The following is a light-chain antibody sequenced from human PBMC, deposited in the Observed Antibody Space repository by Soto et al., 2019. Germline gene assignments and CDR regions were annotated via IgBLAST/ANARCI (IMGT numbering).Light chain of an antibody. J-gene: IGLJ1*01. CDR1: SSDVGSYNL. V-gene: IGLV2-23*01. CDR2: EGS. CDR3: CSYAGSSTFYV. Sequence: QSALPQPASGSGSPGQSITISCTGTSSDVGSYNLVSWYQQHPGKAPKLMIYEGSKRPSGVSNRFSGSKSGNTASLTISGLQAEDEADYYCCSYAGSSTFYVFGTGTKVTVL.